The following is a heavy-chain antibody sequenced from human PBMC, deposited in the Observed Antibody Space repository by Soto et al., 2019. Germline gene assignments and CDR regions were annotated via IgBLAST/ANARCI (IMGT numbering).Heavy chain of an antibody. J-gene: IGHJ6*02. Sequence: PSETLSLTCAVYGGSFSGYYCSWIRQPPGKGLEWIGEINHSGSTNYNPSLKSRVTISVDTSKNQFSLKLSSVTAADTAVYYCARGLSTVTTHYYYYGMDVWGQGTTVTVS. CDR1: GGSFSGYY. CDR3: ARGLSTVTTHYYYYGMDV. D-gene: IGHD4-17*01. CDR2: INHSGST. V-gene: IGHV4-34*01.